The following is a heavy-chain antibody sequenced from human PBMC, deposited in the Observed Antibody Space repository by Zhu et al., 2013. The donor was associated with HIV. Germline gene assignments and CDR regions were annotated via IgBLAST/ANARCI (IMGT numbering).Heavy chain of an antibody. Sequence: QVQLVQSGAEVKKPGSSVKVSCKASGGTFSSYAISWVRQAPGQGLEWMGGIIPIFGTANYAQKFQGRVTITADESASTAYMELSSLRSEDTAVYYCASSDDILTGYYSRNYYGMDVWGPRGPRVTVSS. CDR2: IIPIFGTA. D-gene: IGHD3-9*01. CDR3: ASSDDILTGYYSRNYYGMDV. CDR1: GGTFSSYA. V-gene: IGHV1-69*01. J-gene: IGHJ6*01.